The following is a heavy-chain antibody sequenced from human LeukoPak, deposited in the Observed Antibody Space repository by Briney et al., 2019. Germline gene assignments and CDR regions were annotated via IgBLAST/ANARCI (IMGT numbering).Heavy chain of an antibody. D-gene: IGHD4-17*01. Sequence: PGGSLRLSCAVSGFNFGDYGMTWVRQEPGKGLEWVSGINWSGDTTGYADSVKGRFTISRDNAQNTLYLEMHSLRVEDTAFYHCARGNDGDFAYNWFDTWGQGVLVTVSS. V-gene: IGHV3-20*01. J-gene: IGHJ5*02. CDR1: GFNFGDYG. CDR2: INWSGDTT. CDR3: ARGNDGDFAYNWFDT.